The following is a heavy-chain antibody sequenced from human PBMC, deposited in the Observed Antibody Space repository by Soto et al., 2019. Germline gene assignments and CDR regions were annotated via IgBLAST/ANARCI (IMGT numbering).Heavy chain of an antibody. V-gene: IGHV4-31*03. CDR1: GGSISSGGYY. CDR2: IYYSGST. CDR3: ARASGSPSFFDY. D-gene: IGHD1-26*01. Sequence: SETLSLTCTVSGGSISSGGYYWSWIRQHPGKGLEWIGYIYYSGSTYYNPSLKSRVTISVDTSKNQFSLKLSSVAAADTAVYYCARASGSPSFFDYWGQGTLVTVSS. J-gene: IGHJ4*02.